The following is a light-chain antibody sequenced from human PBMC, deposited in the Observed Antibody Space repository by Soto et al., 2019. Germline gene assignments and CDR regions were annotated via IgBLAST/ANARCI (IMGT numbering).Light chain of an antibody. J-gene: IGKJ1*01. CDR3: QLYGTSPKP. CDR2: DVS. Sequence: EIVLTQSPVTLSVSPEERTTLSCRASKRVSSSYLAWYQQKPGRAPSLLIYDVSIRDTGIPARFNGSGSGTEFTLTISSLQPEDFAVYYCQLYGTSPKPFGQGTKVDIK. CDR1: KRVSSSY. V-gene: IGKV3-20*01.